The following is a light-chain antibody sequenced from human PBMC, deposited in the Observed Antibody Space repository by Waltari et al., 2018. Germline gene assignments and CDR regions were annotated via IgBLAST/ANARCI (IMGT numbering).Light chain of an antibody. CDR3: HSRDASGVAGS. J-gene: IGLJ2*01. CDR2: DKN. Sequence: SSELTQDPAVSVAMGQTVRSTCQGDSLRSYHASRYQQRPGQAPILVIYDKNNRPSGVPDRFSGSSSHNTGSLTITGAQAEDEASYYCHSRDASGVAGSFGGGTKLTVL. V-gene: IGLV3-19*01. CDR1: SLRSYH.